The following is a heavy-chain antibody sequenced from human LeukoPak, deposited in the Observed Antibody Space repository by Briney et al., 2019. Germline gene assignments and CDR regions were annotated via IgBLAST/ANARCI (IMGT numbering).Heavy chain of an antibody. V-gene: IGHV4-59*01. D-gene: IGHD4-17*01. CDR3: ARGNDYGDPNIDY. CDR2: IYYSGST. J-gene: IGHJ4*02. CDR1: GGSISSYY. Sequence: SETLSLTCTVYGGSISSYYWSWIRQPPGKGLEWIGYIYYSGSTNYNPSLKSRVTISVDTSKNQSSLKLSSVTAADTAVYYCARGNDYGDPNIDYWGQGTLVTVSS.